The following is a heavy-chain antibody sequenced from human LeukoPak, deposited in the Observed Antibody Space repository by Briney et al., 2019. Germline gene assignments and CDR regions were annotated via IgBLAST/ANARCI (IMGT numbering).Heavy chain of an antibody. CDR3: AKLKNIVVVPAAIDY. J-gene: IGHJ4*02. CDR2: ISGSGGST. V-gene: IGHV3-23*01. CDR1: GLTFSIYA. D-gene: IGHD2-2*01. Sequence: SGGSLRLSCAASGLTFSIYAMSWVRQAPGKGLEWVSAISGSGGSTYYADSVKGRFTISRDNSKNTLYLQMNSLRAEDTAVYYCAKLKNIVVVPAAIDYWGQGTLVTVSS.